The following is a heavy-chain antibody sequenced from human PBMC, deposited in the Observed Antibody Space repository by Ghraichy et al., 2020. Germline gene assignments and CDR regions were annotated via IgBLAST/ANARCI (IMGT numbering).Heavy chain of an antibody. D-gene: IGHD4-17*01. V-gene: IGHV4-61*01. CDR1: GGSVSSGSYY. CDR2: IYYSGST. Sequence: GALSLTCTVSGGSVSSGSYYWSWIRQPPGKGLEWIGYIYYSGSTNYNPSLKSRVTISVDTSKNQFSLKLSSVTAADTAVYYCAVGNPYGDYNYWGQGTLVTVSS. CDR3: AVGNPYGDYNY. J-gene: IGHJ4*02.